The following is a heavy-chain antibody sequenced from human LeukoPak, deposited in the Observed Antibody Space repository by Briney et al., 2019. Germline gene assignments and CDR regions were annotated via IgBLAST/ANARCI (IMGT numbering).Heavy chain of an antibody. V-gene: IGHV4-34*01. CDR2: INHSGCT. J-gene: IGHJ4*02. Sequence: SETLSLTCAVYGGSFSGYYWSWIRQPPGKGLEWIGEINHSGCTNYNPSLKSRVTISVDTSKNQFSLKLSSVTAADTAVYYCARTPTAMAAYYFDYWGQGTLVTVSS. CDR3: ARTPTAMAAYYFDY. CDR1: GGSFSGYY. D-gene: IGHD5-18*01.